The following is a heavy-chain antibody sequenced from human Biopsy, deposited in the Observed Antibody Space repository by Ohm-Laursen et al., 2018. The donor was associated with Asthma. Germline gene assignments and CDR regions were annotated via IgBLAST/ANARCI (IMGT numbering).Heavy chain of an antibody. CDR2: IHHSGTS. V-gene: IGHV4-31*02. Sequence: SDTLSLTCTVSGDSITSGGCCWNWIRQHPGKGLEWIGYIHHSGTSYFNPSLKSRVSFSRDTSKNQFSLKLTSVTAADTAVYYCARGVDRVTGLLDHFDSWGQGTLVTVSS. D-gene: IGHD2-21*02. J-gene: IGHJ4*02. CDR1: GDSITSGGCC. CDR3: ARGVDRVTGLLDHFDS.